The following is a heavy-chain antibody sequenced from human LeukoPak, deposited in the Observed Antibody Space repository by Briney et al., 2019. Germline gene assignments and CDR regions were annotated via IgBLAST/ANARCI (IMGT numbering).Heavy chain of an antibody. CDR1: GFTFSDHY. CDR3: EMTPFDY. CDR2: IRDQRNTYTT. V-gene: IGHV3-72*01. D-gene: IGHD5-24*01. Sequence: GGSLRLSCAASGFTFSDHYMDWVRQAPGKGLGWVGRIRDQRNTYTTEYAASVKGRFTVSRDDSKNSLYLQMNSLKTEDTAVYYCEMTPFDYSGQGTLVTVSS. J-gene: IGHJ4*02.